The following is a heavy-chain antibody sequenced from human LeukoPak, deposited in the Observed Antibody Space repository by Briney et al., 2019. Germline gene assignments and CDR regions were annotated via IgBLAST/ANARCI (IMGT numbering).Heavy chain of an antibody. CDR1: GFTFSSYA. V-gene: IGHV3-23*01. Sequence: GGSLRLSCAASGFTFSSYAMSWVRQAPGKGLEWVSAISGSGGSTYYADSVKGRFTISRDNSKNTLYLQMNSPRAEDTAVYYCAKAFSSSWDEAYFDYWGQGTLVTVSS. CDR2: ISGSGGST. J-gene: IGHJ4*02. D-gene: IGHD6-13*01. CDR3: AKAFSSSWDEAYFDY.